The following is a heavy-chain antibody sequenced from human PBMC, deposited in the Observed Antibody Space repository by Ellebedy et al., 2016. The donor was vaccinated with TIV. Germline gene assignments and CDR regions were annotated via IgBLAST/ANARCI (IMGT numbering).Heavy chain of an antibody. J-gene: IGHJ4*02. Sequence: SETLSLXCAVYGGSFSGYSWSWIRQPPGKGLEWIGYIYHSGSTYYNPSLKSRVTISVDRSKNQFSLKLSSVTAADTAVYYCARGLWFGEPPFDYWGQGTLVTVSS. CDR3: ARGLWFGEPPFDY. D-gene: IGHD3-10*01. CDR1: GGSFSGYS. V-gene: IGHV4-30-2*01. CDR2: IYHSGST.